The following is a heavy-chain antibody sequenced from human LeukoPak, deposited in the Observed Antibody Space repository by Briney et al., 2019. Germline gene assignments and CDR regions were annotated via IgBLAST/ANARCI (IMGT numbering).Heavy chain of an antibody. CDR1: GFTFSSYW. D-gene: IGHD5-12*01. J-gene: IGHJ4*02. CDR3: ARGPFYSGYKD. V-gene: IGHV3-7*01. Sequence: GGSLRLSCAASGFTFSSYWMSWVRQAPGKGLEWVANIKKDGSEKYYVDSVKGRFTISRDNAKNLLYLQMNSLRVEDTAVYYCARGPFYSGYKDWGQGTLVTVSS. CDR2: IKKDGSEK.